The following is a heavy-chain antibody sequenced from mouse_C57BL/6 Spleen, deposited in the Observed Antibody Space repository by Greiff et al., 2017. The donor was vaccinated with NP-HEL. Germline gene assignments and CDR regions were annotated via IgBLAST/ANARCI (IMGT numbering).Heavy chain of an antibody. CDR1: GFTFSNYW. J-gene: IGHJ2*01. CDR2: IRLKSDNYAT. D-gene: IGHD1-1*01. V-gene: IGHV6-3*01. Sequence: DVKLVESGGGLVQPGGSMKLSCVASGFTFSNYWMNWVRQSPEKGLEWVAQIRLKSDNYATHYAESVKGRFTISRDDSKSSVYLQMNNLRAEDTGIYYCTGPSTRGGYWGQGTTLTVSS. CDR3: TGPSTRGGY.